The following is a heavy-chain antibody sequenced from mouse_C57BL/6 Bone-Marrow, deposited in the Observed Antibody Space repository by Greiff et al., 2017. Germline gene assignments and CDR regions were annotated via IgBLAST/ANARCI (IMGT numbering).Heavy chain of an antibody. J-gene: IGHJ3*01. CDR3: ARKSRFAY. V-gene: IGHV1-82*01. Sequence: QVQLQQSGPELVKPGASVKISCKASGYAFSSSWMNWVKQRPGKGLEWIGRIYPGDGDTNYNGKFKGKATLTADKSSSTAYMQLSSLTSEDSAVYFCARKSRFAYWGQGTLVTVSA. CDR1: GYAFSSSW. CDR2: IYPGDGDT.